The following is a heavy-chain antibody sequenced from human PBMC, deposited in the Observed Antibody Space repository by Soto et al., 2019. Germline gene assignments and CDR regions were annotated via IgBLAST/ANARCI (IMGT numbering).Heavy chain of an antibody. CDR1: GFTFSNAW. D-gene: IGHD3-16*01. CDR2: IKSRADGGTA. CDR3: ATLGGNLGAFDY. V-gene: IGHV3-15*01. Sequence: EVQLVESGGGLVKPGGSLRLSCAASGFTFSNAWMSWVRQAPGKGLEWVGRIKSRADGGTADHAAPVKGRFAISRDDSKNTLYLQMNSLKTEHSAVYYCATLGGNLGAFDYWGQGTLVTVSS. J-gene: IGHJ4*02.